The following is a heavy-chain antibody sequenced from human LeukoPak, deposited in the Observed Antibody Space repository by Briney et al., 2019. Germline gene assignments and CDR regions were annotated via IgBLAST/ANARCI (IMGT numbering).Heavy chain of an antibody. CDR3: AGDYCSGGRCYSVDY. CDR2: ITSSSSSI. CDR1: GFTFSSYS. D-gene: IGHD2-15*01. V-gene: IGHV3-48*04. Sequence: GGSLRLSCAASGFTFSSYSLNWVRQAPGKGLEWVSYITSSSSSIYYADSVKGRFTISRDNAKNSLYLQMNSLRAEDTAMYYCAGDYCSGGRCYSVDYWGQGTLVTVSS. J-gene: IGHJ4*02.